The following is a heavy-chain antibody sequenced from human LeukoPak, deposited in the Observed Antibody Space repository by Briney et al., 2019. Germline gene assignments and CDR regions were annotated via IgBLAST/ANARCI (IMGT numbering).Heavy chain of an antibody. CDR2: INHSGST. CDR3: ARAIDSGSDT. V-gene: IGHV4-34*01. J-gene: IGHJ5*02. CDR1: GGSFSGYY. D-gene: IGHD5-12*01. Sequence: SETLSLTCAVYGGSFSGYYWSWIRQPPGKGLEWIGEINHSGSTNYNPSLKSRVTISLDTSKNQFSLKLSSVTAADTAVYYCARAIDSGSDTWGQGTLVTVSS.